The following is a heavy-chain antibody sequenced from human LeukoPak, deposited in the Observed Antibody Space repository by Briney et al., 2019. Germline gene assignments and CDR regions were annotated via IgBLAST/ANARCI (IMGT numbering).Heavy chain of an antibody. CDR3: ARIYRKNGYNYVDY. V-gene: IGHV1-2*06. J-gene: IGHJ4*02. Sequence: ASVKVSCKASGCTFTDYYIHWVRQAPGQGLEWMGRINPYSGGTNYAQKFQGRVTMTRDTSITTAYMEVSRLRSDDTAVYYCARIYRKNGYNYVDYWGQGTLVTVSS. CDR2: INPYSGGT. D-gene: IGHD5-24*01. CDR1: GCTFTDYY.